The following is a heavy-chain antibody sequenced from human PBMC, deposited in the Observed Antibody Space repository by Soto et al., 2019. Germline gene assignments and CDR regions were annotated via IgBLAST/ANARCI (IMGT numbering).Heavy chain of an antibody. CDR3: ATRSPAFDY. Sequence: QVQLVQSGPEVKKPGASVKVSCKTSGYTFTSYGIAWVRQAPGQGLEWMGWISTYKGNTNYAQKFQGRVTMTTDTCTSSAYTELRSRRSDDTAVYYGATRSPAFDYSGQGTLVTVSS. V-gene: IGHV1-18*01. CDR2: ISTYKGNT. J-gene: IGHJ4*02. CDR1: GYTFTSYG.